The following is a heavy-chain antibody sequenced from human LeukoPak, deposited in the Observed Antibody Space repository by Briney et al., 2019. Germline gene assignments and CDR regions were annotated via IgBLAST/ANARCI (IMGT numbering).Heavy chain of an antibody. CDR2: IYYSGST. Sequence: SETLSLTCAVYGGSFSSYYWGWIRQPPGKGLEWIGSIYYSGSTYYNPSLKSRVTISVDTSKNQFSLKLSSVTAADTAVYYCARGVYDFWSGPQYYFDYWGQGTLVTVSS. D-gene: IGHD3-3*01. V-gene: IGHV4-39*07. J-gene: IGHJ4*02. CDR1: GGSFSSYY. CDR3: ARGVYDFWSGPQYYFDY.